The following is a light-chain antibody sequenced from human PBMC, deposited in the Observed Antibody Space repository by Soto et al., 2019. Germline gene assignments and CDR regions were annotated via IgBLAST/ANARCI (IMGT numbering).Light chain of an antibody. J-gene: IGLJ2*01. V-gene: IGLV1-44*01. Sequence: QSVLTQPPSASGTPGQRVTISCSGSSSNIGINTVNWYQHLPGTAPKLLIYNNNQRPSGVPDRFSGYKSGTSASLAISGLQSEDETDYYCAAWDDSLNGVVFGGGTKLTVL. CDR3: AAWDDSLNGVV. CDR2: NNN. CDR1: SSNIGINT.